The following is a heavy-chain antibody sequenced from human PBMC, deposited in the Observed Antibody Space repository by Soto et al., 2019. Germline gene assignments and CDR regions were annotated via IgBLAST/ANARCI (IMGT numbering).Heavy chain of an antibody. D-gene: IGHD3-9*01. CDR2: ISWNSGSI. Sequence: GGSLRLSCAGSGFTFSKYAMTWVRQAPGKGLEWVSGISWNSGSIGYADSVKGRFTISRDNAKNSLYLQMNSLRAEDTALYYCAKSNDILTGYYNYWGQGTLVTVSS. V-gene: IGHV3-9*01. J-gene: IGHJ4*02. CDR1: GFTFSKYA. CDR3: AKSNDILTGYYNY.